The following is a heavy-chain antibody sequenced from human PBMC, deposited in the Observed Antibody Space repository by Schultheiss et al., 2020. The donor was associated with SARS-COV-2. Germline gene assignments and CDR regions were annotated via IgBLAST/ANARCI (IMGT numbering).Heavy chain of an antibody. CDR3: ARDRGVVEMATISDFGYYYYGMDV. CDR2: ISSSGSTI. J-gene: IGHJ6*02. CDR1: GFTFSDYY. Sequence: GGSLRLSCAASGFTFSDYYMSWIRQAPGKGLEWVSYISSSGSTIYSADSVKGRFTISRDNAKNSLYLQMNSLRAEDTAVYYCARDRGVVEMATISDFGYYYYGMDVWGQGTTVTVSS. V-gene: IGHV3-11*01. D-gene: IGHD5-24*01.